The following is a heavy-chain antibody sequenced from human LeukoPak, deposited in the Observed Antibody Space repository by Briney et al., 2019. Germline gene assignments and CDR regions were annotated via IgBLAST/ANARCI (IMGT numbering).Heavy chain of an antibody. D-gene: IGHD3-22*01. J-gene: IGHJ1*01. Sequence: PSETLALTCTVSGGSISSSSYYWGWIRQPPGKGLEWIGSIYYSGRTYYNPSLKSRVTISVDTSKNQFSQKLSSVTAADAVVYYCARHSRPYSSGYQEYFQHWGQGTLVTVSS. CDR3: ARHSRPYSSGYQEYFQH. CDR1: GGSISSSSYY. V-gene: IGHV4-39*01. CDR2: IYYSGRT.